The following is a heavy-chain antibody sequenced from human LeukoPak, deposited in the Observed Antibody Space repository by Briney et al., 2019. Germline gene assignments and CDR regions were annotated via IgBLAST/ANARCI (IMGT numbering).Heavy chain of an antibody. CDR1: GFTFSSYA. D-gene: IGHD5-18*01. CDR2: ISTSGGST. Sequence: GGSLRLSCTASGFTFSSYAMNWVRQAPGKGLEWVSTISTSGGSTYYADSVKGRFTISRDNSKNTLYLQVYSLRAEDTAIYYCAKGAGIQLWPSFDYWGQGTLVTVSS. CDR3: AKGAGIQLWPSFDY. V-gene: IGHV3-23*01. J-gene: IGHJ4*02.